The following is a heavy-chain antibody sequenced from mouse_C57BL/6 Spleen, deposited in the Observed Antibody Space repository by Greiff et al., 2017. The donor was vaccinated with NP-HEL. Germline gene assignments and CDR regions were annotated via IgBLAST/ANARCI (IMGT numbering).Heavy chain of an antibody. CDR3: ARQYDYDDY. CDR2: ISYDGSN. V-gene: IGHV3-6*01. CDR1: GYSITSGYY. J-gene: IGHJ2*01. Sequence: EVHLVESGPGLVKPSQSLSLTCSVTGYSITSGYYWNWIRQFPGNKLEWMGYISYDGSNNYNPSLKNRISITRDTSKNQFFLKLNSVTTEDTATYYCARQYDYDDYWGQGTTLTVSS. D-gene: IGHD2-4*01.